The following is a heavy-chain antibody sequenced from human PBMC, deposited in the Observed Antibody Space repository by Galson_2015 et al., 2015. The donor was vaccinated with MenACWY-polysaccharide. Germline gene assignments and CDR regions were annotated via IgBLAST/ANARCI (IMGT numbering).Heavy chain of an antibody. CDR2: VLSDGSST. D-gene: IGHD6-6*01. Sequence: SLRHCRGASGLTFGSSWKHCGRHARGKGLVWDARVLSDGSSTSYADSVRGRFTISRDNAKNMLHLKMSGLRGEDTAVYYCTRVSQYSANYGGDWGQGTLVPVSS. J-gene: IGHJ1*01. V-gene: IGHV3-74*01. CDR3: TRVSQYSANYGGD. CDR1: GLTFGSSW.